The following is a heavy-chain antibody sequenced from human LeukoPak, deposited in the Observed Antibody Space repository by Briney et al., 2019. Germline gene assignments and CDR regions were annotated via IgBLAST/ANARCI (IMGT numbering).Heavy chain of an antibody. J-gene: IGHJ4*02. Sequence: SETLSLTCTVSGGSISSYYWSWIRQPPGKGLEWIGYIYYSGSTNYNPSLKSRVTISVDTSKNQFSLKLSSVTAADTAVYYCARAPRTMVRDWGQGILVTVSS. CDR2: IYYSGST. CDR1: GGSISSYY. D-gene: IGHD3-10*01. CDR3: ARAPRTMVRD. V-gene: IGHV4-59*01.